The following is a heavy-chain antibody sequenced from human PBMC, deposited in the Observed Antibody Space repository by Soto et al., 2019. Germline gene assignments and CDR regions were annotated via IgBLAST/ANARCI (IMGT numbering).Heavy chain of an antibody. D-gene: IGHD1-26*01. V-gene: IGHV1-69*13. Sequence: ASVKVSCKASGGTFSSYAISWVRQAPGQGLEWMGGIIPIFGTANYAQKFQGRVTITADESTSTAYMELSSLRSEDTAVYYCASSSYSGSYSVFDYWGQGTLVTVSS. CDR3: ASSSYSGSYSVFDY. CDR1: GGTFSSYA. CDR2: IIPIFGTA. J-gene: IGHJ4*02.